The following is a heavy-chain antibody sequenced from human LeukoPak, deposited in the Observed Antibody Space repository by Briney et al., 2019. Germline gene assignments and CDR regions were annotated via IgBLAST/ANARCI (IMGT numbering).Heavy chain of an antibody. D-gene: IGHD2-2*02. CDR1: GGSISSSNW. Sequence: PSETLSLTCAVSGGSISSSNWWSWVRQPPGKGLEWIGEIYHSGSTNYNPSLKSRVTISVDKSKNQFSLKLSSVTAADTAVYYCALITVPLLRYRRVGAFDIWGQGTMVTVSS. CDR2: IYHSGST. J-gene: IGHJ3*02. CDR3: ALITVPLLRYRRVGAFDI. V-gene: IGHV4-4*02.